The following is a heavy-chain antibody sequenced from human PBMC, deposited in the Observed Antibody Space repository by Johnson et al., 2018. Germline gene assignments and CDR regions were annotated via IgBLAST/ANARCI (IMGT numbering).Heavy chain of an antibody. J-gene: IGHJ5*02. V-gene: IGHV3-74*01. CDR1: EFTFSDYW. D-gene: IGHD3-16*01. CDR3: ARDWGSQVNGYNWFDP. CDR2: INRDGSIT. Sequence: EVQLLETGGGIVQPGGSLRLSCVASEFTFSDYWMYWVRQTPGKGLVWVSRINRDGSITNYADSVKGRFTISRDNAKNTVYLQSNILRPEDTAVYYCARDWGSQVNGYNWFDPWGQGTLVTVSS.